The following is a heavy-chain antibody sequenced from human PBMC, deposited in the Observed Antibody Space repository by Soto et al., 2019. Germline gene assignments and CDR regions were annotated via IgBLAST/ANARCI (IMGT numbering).Heavy chain of an antibody. V-gene: IGHV1-18*01. CDR3: ARDSPPVDY. CDR1: GYTCTTYC. CDR2: INTYNGNT. Sequence: ASVKVCCKASGYTCTTYCISWVRQAPGEGLEWLGWINTYNGNTKYAQKLQGRVTMTTDTSTSTAYMELRSLRSDDTAVYYCARDSPPVDYWGQGTLVTVSS. J-gene: IGHJ4*02.